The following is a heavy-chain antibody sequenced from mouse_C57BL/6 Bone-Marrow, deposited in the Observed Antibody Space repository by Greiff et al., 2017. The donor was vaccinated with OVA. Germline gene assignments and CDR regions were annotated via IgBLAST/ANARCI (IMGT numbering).Heavy chain of an antibody. V-gene: IGHV14-4*01. D-gene: IGHD4-1*01. J-gene: IGHJ3*01. Sequence: EVQLQQSGAELVRPGASVKLSCTASGFNIKDDYMHWVKQRPEQGLEWIGWIDPENGDTEYASKFQGKATITADTSSNTAYLQLSSLTSEDSAVYYCARSRLAWFAYWGQGTLVTVSA. CDR2: IDPENGDT. CDR1: GFNIKDDY. CDR3: ARSRLAWFAY.